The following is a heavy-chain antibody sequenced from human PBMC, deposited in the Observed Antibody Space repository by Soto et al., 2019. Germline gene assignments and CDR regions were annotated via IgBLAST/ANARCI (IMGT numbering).Heavy chain of an antibody. J-gene: IGHJ4*02. CDR3: ARNSYYDFWGGYQRGFDL. CDR2: LYHSGST. D-gene: IGHD3-3*01. V-gene: IGHV4-38-2*01. CDR1: GYPISSGYY. Sequence: SETLSLTCAVSGYPISSGYYWGWIRQSPGKGLEWIGSLYHSGSTYYNPSLKSRVTISVDSSKNQFSLRLTSVTAADTAVYYCARNSYYDFWGGYQRGFDLWGQGTLVTVSS.